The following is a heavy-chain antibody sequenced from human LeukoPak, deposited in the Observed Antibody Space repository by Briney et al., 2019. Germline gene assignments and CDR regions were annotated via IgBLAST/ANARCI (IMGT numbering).Heavy chain of an antibody. CDR3: ARDPLRGVFDY. D-gene: IGHD3-10*01. CDR1: GYTFTSYY. Sequence: AASVKVSCKASGYTFTSYYMLWVRQAPGQGLEWMGIINPSGGSTSYAQKFQGRVTMTRDTSTSTVYMELSSLRSEDTAVYYCARDPLRGVFDYWGQGTLVTVSS. CDR2: INPSGGST. V-gene: IGHV1-46*01. J-gene: IGHJ4*02.